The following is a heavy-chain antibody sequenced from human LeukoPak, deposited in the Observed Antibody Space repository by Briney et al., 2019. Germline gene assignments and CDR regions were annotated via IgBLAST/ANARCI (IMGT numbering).Heavy chain of an antibody. CDR3: AREGVTTTAFDY. D-gene: IGHD4-17*01. V-gene: IGHV4-4*07. CDR1: GGSIISYY. CDR2: IYTSGST. Sequence: SETLSLTCTVSGGSIISYYWSWIRQPAGKGLEWIGRIYTSGSTNYNPSLKSRVTMSVDTSKNQFSLKLSSVTAADTAVYYCAREGVTTTAFDYWGQGTLVTVSS. J-gene: IGHJ4*02.